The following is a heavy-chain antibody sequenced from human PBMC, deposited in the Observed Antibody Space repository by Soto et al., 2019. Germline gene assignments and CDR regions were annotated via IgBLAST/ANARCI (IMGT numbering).Heavy chain of an antibody. D-gene: IGHD6-13*01. CDR3: ARFAREENPKVGSWYYFDY. V-gene: IGHV4-31*03. Sequence: SETLSRTCTVSGGSISSGVDFSGWVRQHPGKGLQWIGNIYYSGRTYYNPPLRSRVTISVDTSNNQFSLKLSSVTAADTAVYYCARFAREENPKVGSWYYFDYWGQGTRVTVS. J-gene: IGHJ4*02. CDR1: GGSISSGVDF. CDR2: IYYSGRT.